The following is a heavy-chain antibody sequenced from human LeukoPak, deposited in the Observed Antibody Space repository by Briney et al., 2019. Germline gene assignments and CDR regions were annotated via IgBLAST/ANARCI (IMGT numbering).Heavy chain of an antibody. J-gene: IGHJ3*02. V-gene: IGHV1-8*01. CDR1: GYTFTSYD. D-gene: IGHD1-26*01. CDR3: ARGQSNIVAFDI. Sequence: ASVKVSCKASGYTFTSYDINWVRQATGQGLEWMGWMNPNSGNTGYAQKFQGRVTMTRNTSISTAYMELSSLRSEDTAVYYCARGQSNIVAFDIWGQGTMVTVSS. CDR2: MNPNSGNT.